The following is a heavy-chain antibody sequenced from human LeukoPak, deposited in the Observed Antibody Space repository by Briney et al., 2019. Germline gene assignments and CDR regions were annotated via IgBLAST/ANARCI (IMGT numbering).Heavy chain of an antibody. D-gene: IGHD6-13*01. CDR2: INPNSGGT. CDR3: ARERGGGIAALRAFDI. J-gene: IGHJ3*02. V-gene: IGHV1-2*02. Sequence: ASVKVSCKASGYTFSGYYLHWVRQAPGQGLEWMGWINPNSGGTNYAQKFQGRVTMTRDTSISTAYMELSRLRSDDTAVYYCARERGGGIAALRAFDIWGQGTMVTVSS. CDR1: GYTFSGYY.